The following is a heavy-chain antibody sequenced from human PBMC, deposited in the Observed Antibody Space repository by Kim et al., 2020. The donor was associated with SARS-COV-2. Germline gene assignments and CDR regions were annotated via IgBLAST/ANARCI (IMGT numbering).Heavy chain of an antibody. V-gene: IGHV3-7*03. J-gene: IGHJ4*02. CDR1: GFTFSGYW. D-gene: IGHD6-13*01. CDR3: ARIPPYSSSWDYYFDY. CDR2: IKEDGSEK. Sequence: GGSLRLSCTASGFTFSGYWMSWVRQAPGEGLEWVANIKEDGSEKYYVESAKGRFTISRDNAKNSLYLQMNSLTAEDTAVYYCARIPPYSSSWDYYFDYWGQGTLVTVSS.